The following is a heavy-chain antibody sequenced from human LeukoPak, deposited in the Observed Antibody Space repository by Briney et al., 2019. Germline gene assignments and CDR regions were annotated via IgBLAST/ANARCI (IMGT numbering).Heavy chain of an antibody. Sequence: SETLSLTCAVYGGSFSGYYWSWIRQPPGKGLEWIGEINHSGSTNYNPSLKSRVTISVDTSKNQFSLKLSSVTAADTAVYYCARLTYFDYWGQGTLVTVSS. CDR3: ARLTYFDY. J-gene: IGHJ4*02. CDR2: INHSGST. CDR1: GGSFSGYY. D-gene: IGHD4/OR15-4a*01. V-gene: IGHV4-34*01.